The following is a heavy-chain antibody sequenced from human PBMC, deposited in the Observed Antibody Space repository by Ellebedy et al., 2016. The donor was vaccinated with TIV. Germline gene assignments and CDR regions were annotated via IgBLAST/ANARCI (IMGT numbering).Heavy chain of an antibody. CDR2: INQGGSER. V-gene: IGHV3-7*01. J-gene: IGHJ3*02. CDR3: ATDGSYGDYRSPAHAFEK. CDR1: GFSFINYW. D-gene: IGHD4-17*01. Sequence: GGSLRLSCAASGFSFINYWMSWVRQAPGKGLEWVANINQGGSERHYLDSVKGRFTISRDNAKNSLYLQMNSLRAEETAVYYCATDGSYGDYRSPAHAFEKWGQGTMVIVSS.